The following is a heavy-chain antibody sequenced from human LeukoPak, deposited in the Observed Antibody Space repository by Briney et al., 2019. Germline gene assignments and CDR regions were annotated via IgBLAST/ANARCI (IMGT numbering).Heavy chain of an antibody. Sequence: ASVKVSCKASGGTFSSYAISWVRQAPGQGLEGMGRIIPILGIANYAQKFQGRVTMTEDTSTDTAYMELSSLRSEDTAVYYCAADYYDSSRYLSSFPDYWGQGTLVTVSS. CDR3: AADYYDSSRYLSSFPDY. V-gene: IGHV1-69*04. J-gene: IGHJ4*02. CDR2: IIPILGIA. CDR1: GGTFSSYA. D-gene: IGHD3-22*01.